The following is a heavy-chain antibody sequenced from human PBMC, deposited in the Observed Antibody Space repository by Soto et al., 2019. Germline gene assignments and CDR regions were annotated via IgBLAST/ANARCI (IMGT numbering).Heavy chain of an antibody. Sequence: PGESLKISCKASGYSFPSYWIVWVRQMPGRGLEWMGIIYPSDSDTRYSPSFQGQVTISVDKPISTAYLQWSSLKASDTAMYYCARGGVRNWFDPWGQGTLVTVSS. V-gene: IGHV5-51*04. CDR1: GYSFPSYW. CDR2: IYPSDSDT. D-gene: IGHD3-10*01. CDR3: ARGGVRNWFDP. J-gene: IGHJ5*02.